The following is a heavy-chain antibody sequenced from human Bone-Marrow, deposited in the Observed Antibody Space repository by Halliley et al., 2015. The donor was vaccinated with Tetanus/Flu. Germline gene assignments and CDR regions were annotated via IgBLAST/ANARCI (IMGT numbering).Heavy chain of an antibody. CDR1: GYSFTSYW. CDR2: IYPGDSDT. CDR3: ARHDDYSNLGRAGCFDP. V-gene: IGHV5-51*01. D-gene: IGHD4-4*01. J-gene: IGHJ5*02. Sequence: QLVQSGAEVKKPGESLKISCKGSGYSFTSYWIGWVRQMPGKGLEWMGIIYPGDSDTRYSPSFQGQVTISADKSISTAYLQWSSLKASDPAMYYCARHDDYSNLGRAGCFDPWGQGTLVTVSS.